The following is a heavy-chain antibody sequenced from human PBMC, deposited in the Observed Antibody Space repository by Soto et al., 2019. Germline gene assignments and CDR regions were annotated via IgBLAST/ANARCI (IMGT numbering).Heavy chain of an antibody. CDR1: GFTFSTHS. CDR2: ITSTSVTM. D-gene: IGHD1-1*01. CDR3: VGEVGFQLIY. V-gene: IGHV3-48*01. Sequence: GGSLRLSCAASGFTFSTHSMNWVRQAPGKGLEWISYITSTSVTMYADSVKGRFTISRDDAKNSLYLQMNSLRVEDTAVYFCVGEVGFQLIYWGQGTLVTVSS. J-gene: IGHJ4*02.